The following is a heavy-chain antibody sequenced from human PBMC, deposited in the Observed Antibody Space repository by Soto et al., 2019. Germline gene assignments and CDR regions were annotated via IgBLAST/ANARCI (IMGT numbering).Heavy chain of an antibody. CDR3: ARDSGPLWFGELSHQSDYYGMDV. CDR1: GGTFSSYS. V-gene: IGHV1-69*13. J-gene: IGHJ6*02. CDR2: IIPIFGTA. D-gene: IGHD3-10*01. Sequence: ASVKVSCKASGGTFSSYSISWVRHAPGQGLEWMGGIIPIFGTANYAQKFQGRVTITADESTSTAYMELSSLRSEDTAVYYCARDSGPLWFGELSHQSDYYGMDVWGQGTTVTVSS.